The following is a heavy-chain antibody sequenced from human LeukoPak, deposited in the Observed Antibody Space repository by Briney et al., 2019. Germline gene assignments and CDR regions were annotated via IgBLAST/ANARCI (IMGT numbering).Heavy chain of an antibody. J-gene: IGHJ4*02. CDR2: IIPIFGTA. CDR3: ASSVPAAPYYFDY. CDR1: GGTFSSYA. Sequence: SVKVSCKASGGTFSSYAINWVRQAPGQGLEWMGGIIPIFGTANYAQKFQGRVTITTDESTSTAYMELSSLRSEDTAVYYCASSVPAAPYYFDYWGQGTLVTVSS. D-gene: IGHD2-2*01. V-gene: IGHV1-69*05.